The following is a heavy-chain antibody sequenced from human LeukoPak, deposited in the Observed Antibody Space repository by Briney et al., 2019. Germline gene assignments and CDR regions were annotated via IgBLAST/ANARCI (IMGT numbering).Heavy chain of an antibody. J-gene: IGHJ5*02. CDR3: ARGSTTGTTSCFDP. V-gene: IGHV4-38-2*02. CDR1: GFSISSGYY. D-gene: IGHD1-1*01. Sequence: SETLSLTCTVSGFSISSGYYWGWFRQPPGKGLEWIGSIYHSGSTYYNLSFKSRVTISLNTSKNYFSLKLNSVTAADTAVYYCARGSTTGTTSCFDPWGQGTLVTVSS. CDR2: IYHSGST.